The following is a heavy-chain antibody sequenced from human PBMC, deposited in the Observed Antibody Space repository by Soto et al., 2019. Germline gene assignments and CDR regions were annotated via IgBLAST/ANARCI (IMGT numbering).Heavy chain of an antibody. CDR1: GFTFSSYA. J-gene: IGHJ6*02. CDR2: ISYDGSNK. D-gene: IGHD6-19*01. V-gene: IGHV3-30-3*01. Sequence: GGSLRLSCAASGFTFSSYAMHWVRQAPGKGLEWVAVISYDGSNKYYADSVKGRFTISRDNSKNTLYLQMNSLRAEDTAVYYCARRPEAGYYYYYGMDVWGQGTTVTVSS. CDR3: ARRPEAGYYYYYGMDV.